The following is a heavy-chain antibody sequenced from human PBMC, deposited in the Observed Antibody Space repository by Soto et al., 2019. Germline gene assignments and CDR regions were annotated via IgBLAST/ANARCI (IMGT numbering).Heavy chain of an antibody. CDR2: ISYDGSNK. Sequence: QVQLVESGGGVVQPGRSLRLSCAASGFTFSNYGMHWVRQAPGKGLEWVAVISYDGSNKYYADSVKGRFTVSRDNSKNTLYLQMNSLRTEDTAVYYCAKDVILWTNYYYYGMDVWGKGTTVTVSS. D-gene: IGHD2-8*01. CDR1: GFTFSNYG. CDR3: AKDVILWTNYYYYGMDV. J-gene: IGHJ6*04. V-gene: IGHV3-30*18.